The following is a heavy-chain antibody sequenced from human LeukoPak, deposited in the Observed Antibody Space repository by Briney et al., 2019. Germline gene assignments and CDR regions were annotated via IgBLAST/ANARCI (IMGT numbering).Heavy chain of an antibody. CDR2: ISSSSSYI. Sequence: GGSLRPSCAASGFTFSSYSMNWVRQAPGKGLEWVSSISSSSSYIYYADSVKGRFTISRDNAKNSLYLQMNSLRAEDTAVYYCARLREGFGMDVWGKGTTVTVSS. V-gene: IGHV3-21*01. J-gene: IGHJ6*04. CDR1: GFTFSSYS. D-gene: IGHD3-10*01. CDR3: ARLREGFGMDV.